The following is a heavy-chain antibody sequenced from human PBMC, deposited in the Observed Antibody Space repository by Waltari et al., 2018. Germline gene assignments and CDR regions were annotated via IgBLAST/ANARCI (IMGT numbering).Heavy chain of an antibody. V-gene: IGHV1-69*09. Sequence: QVQLVQSGAEVKKPGSSVKVSCKASGGTFSSYAISWVRQAPGQGLEWMGRIIPILVIAKYAQKFPGRVTITADKSTSTAYMELSSLRSEDTAVYYCARGPLLRFLEWPGSLDYWGQGTLVTVSS. D-gene: IGHD3-3*01. CDR3: ARGPLLRFLEWPGSLDY. CDR2: IIPILVIA. J-gene: IGHJ4*02. CDR1: GGTFSSYA.